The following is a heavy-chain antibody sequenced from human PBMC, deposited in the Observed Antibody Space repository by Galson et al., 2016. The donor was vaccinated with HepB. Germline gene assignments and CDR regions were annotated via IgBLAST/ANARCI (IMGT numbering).Heavy chain of an antibody. D-gene: IGHD5-12*01. Sequence: SLRLSCAASGFTFSSYGMHWVRQAPGKGLEWVAVIWYDGSNKNYADSVKGRFTISRDNSKNTLYLQMNSLGAEDTAVYYCAREGFSGYEDYWGQGTLVTVSS. V-gene: IGHV3-33*01. CDR3: AREGFSGYEDY. CDR1: GFTFSSYG. J-gene: IGHJ4*02. CDR2: IWYDGSNK.